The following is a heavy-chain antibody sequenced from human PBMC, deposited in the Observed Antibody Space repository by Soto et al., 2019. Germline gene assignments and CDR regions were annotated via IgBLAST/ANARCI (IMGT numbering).Heavy chain of an antibody. CDR2: IDAFNDNT. J-gene: IGHJ4*02. V-gene: IGHV1-3*01. Sequence: ASVNVSCKSSGYTISTYSIHWMRQAPGQRPECMGWIDAFNDNTKYSQKFQGRVTITRDTSASTAYMELSSLRSEDTAVYFCARGGSGIFDYWGQGTLVTVSS. CDR1: GYTISTYS. CDR3: ARGGSGIFDY. D-gene: IGHD2-15*01.